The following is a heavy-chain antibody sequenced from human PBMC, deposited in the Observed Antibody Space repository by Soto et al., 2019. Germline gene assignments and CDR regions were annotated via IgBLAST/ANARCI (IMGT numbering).Heavy chain of an antibody. CDR1: GGSFSGYY. CDR2: INHSGST. D-gene: IGHD3-10*01. Sequence: QVQLQQWGAGLLKPSETLSLTCAVYGGSFSGYYWSWIRQPPGKGLEWIGEINHSGSTNYNPSLKSRVTISVDTSKNQFSLKLSSVTAADTAVYYCARGPIYYYGSGRIYYGMDVWGQGTTVTVSS. CDR3: ARGPIYYYGSGRIYYGMDV. V-gene: IGHV4-34*01. J-gene: IGHJ6*02.